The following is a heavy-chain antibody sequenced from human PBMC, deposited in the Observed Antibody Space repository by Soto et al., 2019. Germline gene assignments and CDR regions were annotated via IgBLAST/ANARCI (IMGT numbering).Heavy chain of an antibody. D-gene: IGHD3-3*01. CDR1: GYTFTSYY. Sequence: VKVSCKASGYTFTSYYMHWVRQAPGQGLEWMGIINPSGGSTSYAQKFQGRVTMTRDTSTSTVYMELSSLRSEDTAVYYCAREGAYDLDYYYGMDVWGQGTTVTVSS. CDR2: INPSGGST. V-gene: IGHV1-46*01. J-gene: IGHJ6*02. CDR3: AREGAYDLDYYYGMDV.